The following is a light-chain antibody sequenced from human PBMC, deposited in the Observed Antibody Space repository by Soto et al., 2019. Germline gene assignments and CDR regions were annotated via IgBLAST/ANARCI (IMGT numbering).Light chain of an antibody. J-gene: IGLJ1*01. CDR2: EVN. Sequence: QSALTQPASESGSPGQSITISCGGTSSDVGAYIYVSWYQQFPGKAPKLILYEVNNRPSGVSNRFSGSKSDTTASLTISGLQPEDEADYYCSAYSDIDTKVFGTGTKVTVL. CDR3: SAYSDIDTKV. V-gene: IGLV2-14*03. CDR1: SSDVGAYIY.